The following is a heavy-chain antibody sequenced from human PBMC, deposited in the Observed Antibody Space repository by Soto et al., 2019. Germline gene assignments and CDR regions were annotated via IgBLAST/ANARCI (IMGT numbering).Heavy chain of an antibody. CDR1: GYIFNNFG. V-gene: IGHV1-18*01. J-gene: IGHJ4*02. Sequence: QVQLVQSGAEVQKPGASVKVSCKTSGYIFNNFGITWVRPAPGLGLEWLGWIYAKAGTINFAQKFQGSVTMTTDTSTSTAYMELRSLTFDDSGVYFCARDIDCDIDYWGQGTLVTVS. CDR2: IYAKAGTI. CDR3: ARDIDCDIDY. D-gene: IGHD2-21*02.